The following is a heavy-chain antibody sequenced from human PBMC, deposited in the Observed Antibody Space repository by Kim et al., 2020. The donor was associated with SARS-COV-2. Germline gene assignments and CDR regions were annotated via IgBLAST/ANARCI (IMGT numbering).Heavy chain of an antibody. V-gene: IGHV3-11*05. Sequence: KGRFTIPRDNAKNSLFLQMNSLGAEDTAVYYCARDGIAVAGYYYYYGMDVWGQGTTVTVSS. D-gene: IGHD6-19*01. J-gene: IGHJ6*02. CDR3: ARDGIAVAGYYYYYGMDV.